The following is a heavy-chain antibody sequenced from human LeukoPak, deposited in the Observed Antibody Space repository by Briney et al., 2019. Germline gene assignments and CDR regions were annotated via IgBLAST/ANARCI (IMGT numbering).Heavy chain of an antibody. V-gene: IGHV4-38-2*02. CDR1: GYSISSGYY. D-gene: IGHD2-15*01. Sequence: PSETLSLTCTVSGYSISSGYYWGWIRPPPGKGLEWIGSIYHSGSTYYNPSLKSRVTISVDTSKNQFSLKLSSVTAADTAVYYCASSGEGGTNWFDPWGQGTLVTVSS. CDR2: IYHSGST. J-gene: IGHJ5*02. CDR3: ASSGEGGTNWFDP.